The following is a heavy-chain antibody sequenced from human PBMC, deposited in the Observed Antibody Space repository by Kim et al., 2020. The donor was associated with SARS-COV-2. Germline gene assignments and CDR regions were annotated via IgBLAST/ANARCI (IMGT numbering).Heavy chain of an antibody. Sequence: SVKVSCKASGGTFSSYAISWVRQAPGQGLEWMGGIIPIFGTANYAQKFQGRVTITADESTSTAYMELSSLRSEDTAVYYCARERIPAAIELGAFDIWGQGTMVTVSS. CDR2: IIPIFGTA. D-gene: IGHD2-2*02. J-gene: IGHJ3*02. CDR3: ARERIPAAIELGAFDI. CDR1: GGTFSSYA. V-gene: IGHV1-69*13.